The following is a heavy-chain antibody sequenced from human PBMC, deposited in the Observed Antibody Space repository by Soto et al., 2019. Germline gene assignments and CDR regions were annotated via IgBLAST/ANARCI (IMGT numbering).Heavy chain of an antibody. CDR3: ARAKRCSGGTCYPTDH. D-gene: IGHD2-15*01. V-gene: IGHV3-30-3*01. CDR1: GFTFNNYA. Sequence: QVQLVESGGGVVQPGTSLRLSCAASGFTFNNYAMFWVRQAPGKGLEWVAVISFDGNNKQSADSVKGRFTISRDNSKNTLYLQMNSLRVEDTAVYHCARAKRCSGGTCYPTDHWGQGTLVSVSS. J-gene: IGHJ4*01. CDR2: ISFDGNNK.